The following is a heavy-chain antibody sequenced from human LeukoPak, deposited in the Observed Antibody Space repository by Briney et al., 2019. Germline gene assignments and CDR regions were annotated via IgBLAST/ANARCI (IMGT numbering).Heavy chain of an antibody. D-gene: IGHD3-10*01. CDR2: IYYSGST. V-gene: IGHV4-39*01. CDR3: ARLPGRG. CDR1: GGSIGSSSYY. Sequence: TSETLSLTCTVSGGSIGSSSYYWGWIRQPPGKGLEWSGSIYYSGSTYYNPSLKSRVTISVDTSKNQFSLKLSSVTAADTAVYYCARLPGRGWGQGTLVTVSS. J-gene: IGHJ4*02.